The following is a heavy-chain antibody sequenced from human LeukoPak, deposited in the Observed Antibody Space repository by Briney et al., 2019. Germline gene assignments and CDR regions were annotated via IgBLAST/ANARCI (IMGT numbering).Heavy chain of an antibody. CDR1: GFTFSSYA. CDR2: ISGSGGST. CDR3: ARGRGITIFGVAL. D-gene: IGHD3-3*01. J-gene: IGHJ4*02. V-gene: IGHV3-23*01. Sequence: GGSLRLSCAASGFTFSSYAMGWVRQAPGKGLEWVSAISGSGGSTYYADSVKGRFTISRDNAKNSLYLQMNSLRAEDTAVYYCARGRGITIFGVALWGQGTLVTVSS.